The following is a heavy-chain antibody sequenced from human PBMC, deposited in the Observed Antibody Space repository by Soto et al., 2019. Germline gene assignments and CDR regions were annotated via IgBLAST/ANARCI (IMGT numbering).Heavy chain of an antibody. Sequence: SETLSLTGTVSGGSISTYYWSWIRQPPGKGLEWIAYIYYSGSTNYNPYLKSRVTISIDTSEYQLSLKLSSVTAADTAVYYWARNWFSVAGRYYFDYWGQGTLVTVSS. CDR3: ARNWFSVAGRYYFDY. CDR1: GGSISTYY. CDR2: IYYSGST. V-gene: IGHV4-59*01. D-gene: IGHD6-19*01. J-gene: IGHJ4*02.